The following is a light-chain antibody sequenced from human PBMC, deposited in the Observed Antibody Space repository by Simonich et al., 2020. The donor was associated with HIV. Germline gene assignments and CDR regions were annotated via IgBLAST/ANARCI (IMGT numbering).Light chain of an antibody. J-gene: IGKJ1*01. CDR2: AAS. V-gene: IGKV1-33*01. CDR1: QEISNY. CDR3: QQYDNLPWT. Sequence: DIQMTQSPSSLSASVGDRVTITCQASQEISNYLNWYQQKPGKAPKLLIYAASNLEAGVPSRFSGSGSGTDFTFTISSLQPEDIATYYCQQYDNLPWTFGQGTKVEIK.